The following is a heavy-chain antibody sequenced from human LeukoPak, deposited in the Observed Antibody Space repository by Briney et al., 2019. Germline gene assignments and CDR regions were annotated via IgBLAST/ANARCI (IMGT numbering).Heavy chain of an antibody. V-gene: IGHV1-3*01. CDR3: ARGAEDIVVVPAAITNWFDP. CDR1: GYTFTSYA. Sequence: ASVKVSCKASGYTFTSYAMQWVRQAPGQRLEWMGWINAGNGNTKYSQKFQGRVTITRDTSASTAYMELSSLRSEDTAVYYCARGAEDIVVVPAAITNWFDPWGQGTLVTVSS. CDR2: INAGNGNT. J-gene: IGHJ5*02. D-gene: IGHD2-2*01.